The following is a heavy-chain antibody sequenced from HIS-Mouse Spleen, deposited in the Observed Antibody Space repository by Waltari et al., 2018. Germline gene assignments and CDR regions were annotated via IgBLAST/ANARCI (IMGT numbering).Heavy chain of an antibody. CDR2: IYYSGST. CDR1: GGSISSSSYY. J-gene: IGHJ3*02. CDR3: ASPIAVAGTGDAFDI. V-gene: IGHV4-39*01. D-gene: IGHD6-19*01. Sequence: QLQLQESGPGLVKPSETLSLTCTVSGGSISSSSYYWGWIRQPPGKGLGWIGSIYYSGSTYYNPSLKSRVTISVDTSKNQFSLKLSSVTAADTAVYYCASPIAVAGTGDAFDIWGQGTMVTVSS.